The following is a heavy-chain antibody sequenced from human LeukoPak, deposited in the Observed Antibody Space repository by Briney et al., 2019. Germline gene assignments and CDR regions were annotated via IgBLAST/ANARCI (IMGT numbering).Heavy chain of an antibody. D-gene: IGHD2-15*01. CDR1: GGSFSGYY. CDR2: INHSGST. J-gene: IGHJ4*02. V-gene: IGHV4-34*01. CDR3: ARQKDIVVVVAATIFDY. Sequence: PSETLSLTCAVYGGSFSGYYWSWIRQPPGKGLEWIGEINHSGSTNYNPSLKSRVTISVDTSKNQFSLKLSSVTAADTAVYYCARQKDIVVVVAATIFDYWGQGTLVTVSS.